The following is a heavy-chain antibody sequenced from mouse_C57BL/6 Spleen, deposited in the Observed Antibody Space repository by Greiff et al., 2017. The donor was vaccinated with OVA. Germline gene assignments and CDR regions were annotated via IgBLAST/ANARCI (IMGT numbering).Heavy chain of an antibody. D-gene: IGHD4-1*01. CDR2: IDPSDSYT. Sequence: QVQLQQPGAELVKPGASVKLSCKASGYTFTSYWMQWVKQRPGQGLEWIGEIDPSDSYTNYNQKFKGKATLTVDTSSSTAYMQLSSLTSEDSAVYYCARANWDVEGYAMDYWGQGTSVTVSS. V-gene: IGHV1-50*01. J-gene: IGHJ4*01. CDR3: ARANWDVEGYAMDY. CDR1: GYTFTSYW.